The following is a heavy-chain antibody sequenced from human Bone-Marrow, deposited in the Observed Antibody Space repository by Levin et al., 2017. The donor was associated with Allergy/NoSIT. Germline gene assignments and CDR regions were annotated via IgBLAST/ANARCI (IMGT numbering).Heavy chain of an antibody. Sequence: GESLKISCAASGFTFSSYGMHWVRQAPGKGLEWVAVIWYDGSNKYYADSVKGRFTISRDNSKNTLYLQMNSLRAEDTAVYYCARVGWNCISTSCFKFDYWGQGTLVTVSS. CDR1: GFTFSSYG. J-gene: IGHJ4*02. CDR3: ARVGWNCISTSCFKFDY. CDR2: IWYDGSNK. D-gene: IGHD2-2*01. V-gene: IGHV3-33*01.